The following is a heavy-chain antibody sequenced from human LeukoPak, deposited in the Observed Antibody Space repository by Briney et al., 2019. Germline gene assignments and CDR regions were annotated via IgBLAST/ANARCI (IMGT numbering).Heavy chain of an antibody. D-gene: IGHD3-9*01. J-gene: IGHJ4*02. CDR3: AKARGYDILTGYSYFDY. Sequence: PVGSLRLSCAASGLTFDDYAMHWVRQAPGKGLEWVSGISWNSGSIGYADSVKGRFTISRDNAKNSLYLQMNSLRAEDMALYYCAKARGYDILTGYSYFDYWGQGTLVTVSS. CDR2: ISWNSGSI. V-gene: IGHV3-9*03. CDR1: GLTFDDYA.